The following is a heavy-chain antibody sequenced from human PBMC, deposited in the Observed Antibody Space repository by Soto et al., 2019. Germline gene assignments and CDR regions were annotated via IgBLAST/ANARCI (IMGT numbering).Heavy chain of an antibody. CDR3: ARWGGSWSYGRRYFDY. CDR2: IYYSGGT. CDR1: GGSISSSSYY. D-gene: IGHD3-10*01. J-gene: IGHJ4*01. Sequence: HLQLQESGPGLVKPSETLSLTCTVSGGSISSSSYYWGWIRQPPGKGLEWIGSIYYSGGTYYNPALKSRATIPVGTSKNQFSRKLGSVTAADTAVYYCARWGGSWSYGRRYFDYRCHGTLITVST. V-gene: IGHV4-39*01.